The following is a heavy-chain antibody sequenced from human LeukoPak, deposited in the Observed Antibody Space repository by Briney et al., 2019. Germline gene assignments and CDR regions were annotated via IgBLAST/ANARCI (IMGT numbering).Heavy chain of an antibody. CDR2: ISAYNGNT. Sequence: ASVKVSCKASGYTFTSYGISWVRQAPGQGLEWMGWISAYNGNTNYAQKLQGRVTMTTDASTSTAHMELRSLRSDDTAVYYCARDRSVVVVVPAAELDYYYYGMDVWGQGTTVTVSS. J-gene: IGHJ6*02. D-gene: IGHD2-2*01. CDR1: GYTFTSYG. V-gene: IGHV1-18*01. CDR3: ARDRSVVVVVPAAELDYYYYGMDV.